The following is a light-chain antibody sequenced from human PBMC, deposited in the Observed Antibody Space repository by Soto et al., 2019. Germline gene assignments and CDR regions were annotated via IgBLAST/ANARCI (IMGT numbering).Light chain of an antibody. CDR2: GAS. CDR3: QQYYHWLI. CDR1: QSVSSN. Sequence: EIVMTQSPATLSVSPVERATLSCRASQSVSSNLAWYQQKPGQAPRLLIYGASTRATGIPARFSGSGSGTEFTLTISSLQSEDFAVYYCQQYYHWLIFGGGTKVDIK. V-gene: IGKV3-15*01. J-gene: IGKJ4*01.